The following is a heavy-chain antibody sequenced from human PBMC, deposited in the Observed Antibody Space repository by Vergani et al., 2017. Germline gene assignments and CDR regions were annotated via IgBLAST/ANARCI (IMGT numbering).Heavy chain of an antibody. Sequence: QVQLVQSGAEVKKPGASVKVSCKASGYTFTSYAMHWVRQAPGQRLEWMGWINAGNGNTKYSQKFQVRVTITRDTSASTAYMELSSLRSEDTAVYYCARNLPTAYYYYGMDVWGQGTTVTVSS. CDR3: ARNLPTAYYYYGMDV. CDR1: GYTFTSYA. J-gene: IGHJ6*02. CDR2: INAGNGNT. V-gene: IGHV1-3*01.